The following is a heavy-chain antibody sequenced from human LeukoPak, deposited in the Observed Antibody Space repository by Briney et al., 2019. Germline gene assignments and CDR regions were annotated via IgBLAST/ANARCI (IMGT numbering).Heavy chain of an antibody. V-gene: IGHV3-53*01. CDR3: ARLTADGRLYFVD. CDR1: RFTVNSNY. CDR2: LYNTGNT. Sequence: PGGSLRLSCAASRFTVNSNYLSSVRQAPGKGLEWVSTLYNTGNTYYANSVKGRFSISRDNSKNTLFLQMNSLRAEDTYVYYCARLTADGRLYFVDWGPGTLVTVSS. J-gene: IGHJ4*02. D-gene: IGHD6-13*01.